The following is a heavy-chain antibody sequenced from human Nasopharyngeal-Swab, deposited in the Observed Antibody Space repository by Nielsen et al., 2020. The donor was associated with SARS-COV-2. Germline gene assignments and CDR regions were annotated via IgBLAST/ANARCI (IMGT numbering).Heavy chain of an antibody. J-gene: IGHJ6*02. CDR2: ISGSGGST. Sequence: GESLKISCAASGFTFSSYGMNWVRQAPGKGLEWVSAISGSGGSTYYADSVKGRFTISRDNSKNTVNLQMNSLRAEDTAIYYCAKDRDSGDDSDDYYHYYGMDVWGQGTTVTVSS. CDR1: GFTFSSYG. CDR3: AKDRDSGDDSDDYYHYYGMDV. V-gene: IGHV3-23*01. D-gene: IGHD5-12*01.